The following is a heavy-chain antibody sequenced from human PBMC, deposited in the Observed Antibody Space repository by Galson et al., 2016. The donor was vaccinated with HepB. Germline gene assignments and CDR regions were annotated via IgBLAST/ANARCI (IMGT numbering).Heavy chain of an antibody. CDR1: GYTFTSDY. CDR3: ARGRKTEQWLLIDPVHYLDY. CDR2: INPSGGST. D-gene: IGHD6-19*01. Sequence: SVKVSCKASGYTFTSDYIHWVRQAPGQGLEWMGIINPSGGSTRYAQKFQGRVTLTRDTSTSPVYMKLSSLRSDDTAMFYCARGRKTEQWLLIDPVHYLDYWGQGTLVTVSS. V-gene: IGHV1-46*01. J-gene: IGHJ4*02.